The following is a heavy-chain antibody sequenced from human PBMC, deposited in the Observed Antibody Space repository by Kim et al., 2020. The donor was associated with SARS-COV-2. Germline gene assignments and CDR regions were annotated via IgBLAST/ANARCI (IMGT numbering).Heavy chain of an antibody. CDR3: ARDRDSNSYYYYYYMDV. CDR2: IIPIFGIA. D-gene: IGHD4-4*01. J-gene: IGHJ6*03. Sequence: SVKVSCKASGGTFSSYAISWVRQAPGQGLEWMGRIIPIFGIANYAQKFQGRVTITADKSTSTAYMELSSLRSEDTAVYYCARDRDSNSYYYYYYMDVWGKGTTVTVSS. V-gene: IGHV1-69*04. CDR1: GGTFSSYA.